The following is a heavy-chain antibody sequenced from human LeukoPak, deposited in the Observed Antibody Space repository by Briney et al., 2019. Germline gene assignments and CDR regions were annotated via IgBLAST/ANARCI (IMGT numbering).Heavy chain of an antibody. CDR3: AKDVFRYGVVRVGAFDI. D-gene: IGHD4-17*01. CDR1: GFTFEDYA. V-gene: IGHV3-9*03. J-gene: IGHJ3*02. CDR2: IGRPRRTI. Sequence: GRSLRLYCAASGFTFEDYAMRWVRKAPGEALGSSSGIGRPRRTIGSADSVKGRFTISRDNAKNSLYLQMNSLRAEDMALYYCAKDVFRYGVVRVGAFDIWGQGTMVTVSS.